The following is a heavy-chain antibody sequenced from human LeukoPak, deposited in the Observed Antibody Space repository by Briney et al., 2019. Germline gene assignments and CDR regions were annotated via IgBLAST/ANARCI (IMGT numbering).Heavy chain of an antibody. D-gene: IGHD1-26*01. CDR3: ARGDPSGSSTNFDY. Sequence: SSETLSLTCAVYGGSFSGYYWSWIRQPPGKGLEWIGEINHSGSTNYNPSLKSRVTISVDTSKNQFSLKLSSVTVADTAVYYCARGDPSGSSTNFDYWGQGTLVTVSS. J-gene: IGHJ4*02. CDR2: INHSGST. CDR1: GGSFSGYY. V-gene: IGHV4-34*01.